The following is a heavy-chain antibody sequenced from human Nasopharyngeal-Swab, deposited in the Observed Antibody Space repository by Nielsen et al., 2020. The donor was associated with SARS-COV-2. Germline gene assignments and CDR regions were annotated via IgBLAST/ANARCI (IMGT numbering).Heavy chain of an antibody. D-gene: IGHD2-15*01. V-gene: IGHV1-46*01. Sequence: ASVKVSCKASFYTFTRYYIHWVLQAPGQGLEWMVIINPGGGSARYSQNFQGRVTMTRDTSTNTVYMELYSLTSEDTAVYYCARGGDPREVVAATDCFDPWGQGTLVTVYS. CDR2: INPGGGSA. CDR1: FYTFTRYY. J-gene: IGHJ5*02. CDR3: ARGGDPREVVAATDCFDP.